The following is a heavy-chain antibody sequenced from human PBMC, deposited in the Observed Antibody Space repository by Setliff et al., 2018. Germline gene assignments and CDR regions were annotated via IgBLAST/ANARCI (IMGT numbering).Heavy chain of an antibody. J-gene: IGHJ4*02. Sequence: ASVKVSCKASGYTFRNYAFAWVRQAPGQGLEWVGWLSVYNGDTNYAQKFQGRVTLTTDTSTSTAYMELRSLTSDDSAFYYCARAPSVELVTIRTNSWFTYWCQGTLVTVSS. CDR1: GYTFRNYA. CDR3: ARAPSVELVTIRTNSWFTY. V-gene: IGHV1-18*01. D-gene: IGHD5-18*01. CDR2: LSVYNGDT.